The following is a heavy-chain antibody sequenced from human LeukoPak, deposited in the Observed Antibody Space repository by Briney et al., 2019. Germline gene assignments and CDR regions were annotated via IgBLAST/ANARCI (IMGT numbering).Heavy chain of an antibody. V-gene: IGHV3-49*04. CDR3: TTHGPAYSFGWTTTFDY. D-gene: IGHD5-18*01. CDR1: GFTFGGNA. Sequence: LSLRLSCTTSGFTFGGNAMNWVPQAPGKGLEWVGFIRSRTYSETTEYAASVKGRFSISRDDSKSIAYLKMNSLKTEHTAVYFCTTHGPAYSFGWTTTFDYWGLGTLVTVSS. CDR2: IRSRTYSETT. J-gene: IGHJ4*02.